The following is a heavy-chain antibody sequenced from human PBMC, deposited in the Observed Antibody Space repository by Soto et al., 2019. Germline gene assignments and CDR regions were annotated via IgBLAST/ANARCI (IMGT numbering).Heavy chain of an antibody. Sequence: GASVKVSCKASGGAFSSYAISWVRQAPGQGLEWMGGIIPIFGTANYAQKFQGRVTITADESTSTAYMELSGLSSEDTAVYYCARSFGWYAVDSWGQGILVTVSS. CDR1: GGAFSSYA. V-gene: IGHV1-69*13. CDR2: IIPIFGTA. J-gene: IGHJ4*02. CDR3: ARSFGWYAVDS. D-gene: IGHD6-19*01.